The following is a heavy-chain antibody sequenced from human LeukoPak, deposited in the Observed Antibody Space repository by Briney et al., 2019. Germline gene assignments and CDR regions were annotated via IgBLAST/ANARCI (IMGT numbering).Heavy chain of an antibody. D-gene: IGHD3-22*01. Sequence: PGRSLRLSCAASGFTFSSYGMHWVRQAPGKGLEWVAVIWYDGSNKYYADSVKGRFTISRDNSKNTLYLQMNSLRAEDTAVYYCAKVSYYYDSSGYSQGGNDYWGQGTLVTVSS. V-gene: IGHV3-33*06. CDR1: GFTFSSYG. CDR3: AKVSYYYDSSGYSQGGNDY. J-gene: IGHJ4*02. CDR2: IWYDGSNK.